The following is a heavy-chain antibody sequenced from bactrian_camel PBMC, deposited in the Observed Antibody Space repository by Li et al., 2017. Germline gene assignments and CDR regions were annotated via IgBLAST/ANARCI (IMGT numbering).Heavy chain of an antibody. V-gene: IGHV3S40*01. J-gene: IGHJ6*01. CDR2: IRSNGLST. CDR1: GFTFSTNC. CDR3: AAHVACPVAVIAPYEFGY. D-gene: IGHD2*01. Sequence: VQLVESGGVLVQPGGSLRLSCAASGFTFSTNCMSWVRQAPGKGREGVAHIRSNGLSTMYADSVKVRFTIAQDSAKSTSFLQMNSLKPEDTAMYYCAAHVACPVAVIAPYEFGYWGQGTQVTVS.